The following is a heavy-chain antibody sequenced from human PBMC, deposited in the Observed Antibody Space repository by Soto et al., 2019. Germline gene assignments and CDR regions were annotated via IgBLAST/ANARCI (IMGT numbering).Heavy chain of an antibody. CDR3: AHNSAVVPLDY. CDR2: IYWDDDK. J-gene: IGHJ4*02. V-gene: IGHV2-5*02. CDR1: GFSLSTSGVG. Sequence: QITLKESGPTLVKPTQTLTLTCTFSGFSLSTSGVGVGWIRQPPGKALEWLALIYWDDDKRYSPSLKSRLTXTXGTSKNQVVLTMTNMDPVDTATYYCAHNSAVVPLDYWGQGTLVTVSS. D-gene: IGHD2-15*01.